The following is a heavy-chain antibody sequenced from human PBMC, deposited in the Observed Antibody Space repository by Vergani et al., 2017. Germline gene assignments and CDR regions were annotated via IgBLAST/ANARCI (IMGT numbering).Heavy chain of an antibody. Sequence: QVQLVESGGGLVKPGGSLRLSCAASGFTFSDYYMSWIRQAPGKGLEWVSYISSSSSYTNYADSVKGRFTISRDNAKNSLYLQMNSLRAEDTAVYYCASRSSSWYTFDYWGQGTLVTVSS. CDR1: GFTFSDYY. CDR3: ASRSSSWYTFDY. D-gene: IGHD6-13*01. CDR2: ISSSSSYT. V-gene: IGHV3-11*06. J-gene: IGHJ4*02.